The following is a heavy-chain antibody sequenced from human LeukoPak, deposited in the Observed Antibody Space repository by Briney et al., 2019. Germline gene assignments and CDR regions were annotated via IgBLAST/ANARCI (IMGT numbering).Heavy chain of an antibody. V-gene: IGHV3-21*01. CDR1: GFTFSSYS. J-gene: IGHJ4*02. CDR3: AKDLPSSDSWWGFFDY. CDR2: ISSSSSYI. D-gene: IGHD6-13*01. Sequence: GGSLRLSCAASGFTFSSYSMNWVRQAPGKGLEWVSSISSSSSYIYYADSVKGRFTISRDNAKNSLYLQMNSLRAEDTAVYYCAKDLPSSDSWWGFFDYWGQGTLVTVSS.